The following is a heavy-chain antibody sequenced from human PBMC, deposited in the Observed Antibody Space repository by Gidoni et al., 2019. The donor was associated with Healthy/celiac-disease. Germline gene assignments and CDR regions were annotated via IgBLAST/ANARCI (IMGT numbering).Heavy chain of an antibody. CDR1: GFTFTSYW. CDR2: VNTDGSST. Sequence: EVQLVESGGGLVQPGGSLRLSCAASGFTFTSYWMHWVRQAPGQGLVWVSRVNTDGSSTSYAETVKGRFTISRDNAKNTLYLQMNSLRDDDTAVYYCERASEQWSNLDYWGQGTLVTFSS. J-gene: IGHJ4*02. V-gene: IGHV3-74*01. CDR3: ERASEQWSNLDY. D-gene: IGHD6-19*01.